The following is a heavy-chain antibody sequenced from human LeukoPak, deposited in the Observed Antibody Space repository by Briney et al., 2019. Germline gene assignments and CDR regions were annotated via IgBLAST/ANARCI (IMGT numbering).Heavy chain of an antibody. CDR3: ARRRTAAASGYFDY. Sequence: SETRSLTSTVSSVSLSGDYWSWIRQPAGRGLEWIGRIYTSVTTNYNPSLKSRVTLPVDTSNNQFSLNLRSVTAADTAVYYCARRRTAAASGYFDYWGQGILVTVSS. J-gene: IGHJ4*02. CDR2: IYTSVTT. D-gene: IGHD6-13*01. V-gene: IGHV4-4*07. CDR1: SVSLSGDY.